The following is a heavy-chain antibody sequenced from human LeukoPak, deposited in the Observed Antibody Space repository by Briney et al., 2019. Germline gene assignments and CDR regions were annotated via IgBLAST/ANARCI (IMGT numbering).Heavy chain of an antibody. J-gene: IGHJ3*02. V-gene: IGHV1-69*13. Sequence: SVKVSCKASGGTFSSYAISWVRQAPGQGLEWMGGIIPIFGTANYAQKFQGRVTITADESTSTAYMELSSLRSEDTAVYYCARALDIVVVVAATSDAFDIWGQGTMVTVSS. CDR1: GGTFSSYA. CDR3: ARALDIVVVVAATSDAFDI. D-gene: IGHD2-15*01. CDR2: IIPIFGTA.